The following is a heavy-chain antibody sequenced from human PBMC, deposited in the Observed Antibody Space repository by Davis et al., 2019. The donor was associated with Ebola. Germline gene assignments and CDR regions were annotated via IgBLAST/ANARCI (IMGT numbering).Heavy chain of an antibody. CDR3: AKDSSSGSIEVKAFDI. CDR1: GFAFSNSW. Sequence: PGGSLRLSCAASGFAFSNSWMHWVRQAPGKGLVWVSRINSDGSSASYADSVKDRFTISRDNAKNSLYLQMNSLRAEDMALYYCAKDSSSGSIEVKAFDIWGQGTMVTVSS. CDR2: INSDGSSA. J-gene: IGHJ3*02. V-gene: IGHV3-74*01. D-gene: IGHD3-22*01.